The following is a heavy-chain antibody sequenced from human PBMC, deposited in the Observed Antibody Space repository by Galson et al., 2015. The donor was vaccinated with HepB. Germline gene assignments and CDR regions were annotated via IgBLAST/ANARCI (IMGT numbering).Heavy chain of an antibody. CDR3: ARYLRDYVLVFGQSFLLDAFDI. Sequence: SLRLSCAASGFTFSSYSMNWVRQAPGKGLEWVSSISSSSSYIYYADSVKGRFTISRDNAKNSLYLQMNSLRAEDTAVYYCARYLRDYVLVFGQSFLLDAFDIWGQGTMVTVSS. J-gene: IGHJ3*02. CDR1: GFTFSSYS. V-gene: IGHV3-21*01. CDR2: ISSSSSYI. D-gene: IGHD3-16*01.